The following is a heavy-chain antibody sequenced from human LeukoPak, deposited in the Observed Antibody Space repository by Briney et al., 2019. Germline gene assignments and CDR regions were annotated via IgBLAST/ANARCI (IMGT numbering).Heavy chain of an antibody. CDR3: ARGGGYGVKIDY. J-gene: IGHJ4*02. Sequence: GSLRLSCAASGFTFRNYWMNWVRQAPGKGLEWVSAISGSGGSTYYADSVKGRFTISRDNSKNTLYLQMSSLRAEDTAVYYCARGGGYGVKIDYWGQGTLVTVSS. D-gene: IGHD3-10*01. CDR1: GFTFRNYW. V-gene: IGHV3-23*01. CDR2: ISGSGGST.